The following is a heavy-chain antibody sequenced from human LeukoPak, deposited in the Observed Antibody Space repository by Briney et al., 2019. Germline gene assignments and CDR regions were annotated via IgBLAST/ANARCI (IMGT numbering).Heavy chain of an antibody. Sequence: PSGTLSLTCAVSGDSISSKWWSWVRQPPGKGLGWIGEIYHSGTTNYNPSLKSRVTISVDKSKNQFSLNLSSVTAADTAVYYCARAKYYCSGGSCYSEDAFDIWGQGTMVTVSS. CDR2: IYHSGTT. CDR3: ARAKYYCSGGSCYSEDAFDI. CDR1: GDSISSKW. D-gene: IGHD2-15*01. V-gene: IGHV4-4*02. J-gene: IGHJ3*02.